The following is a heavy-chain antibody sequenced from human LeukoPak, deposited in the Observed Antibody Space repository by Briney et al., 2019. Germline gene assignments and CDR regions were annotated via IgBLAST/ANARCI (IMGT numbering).Heavy chain of an antibody. CDR1: GGSFSGYY. CDR2: INHSGGT. D-gene: IGHD3-9*01. J-gene: IGHJ4*02. V-gene: IGHV4-34*01. CDR3: ARAPRDQLRYFDWLLYWDY. Sequence: PSETLSLTCAVYGGSFSGYYWSWIRQPPGKGLEWIGEINHSGGTNYNPSLKSRVTISVDTSKNQFSLKLSSVTAADTAVYYCARAPRDQLRYFDWLLYWDYWGQGTLVTVSS.